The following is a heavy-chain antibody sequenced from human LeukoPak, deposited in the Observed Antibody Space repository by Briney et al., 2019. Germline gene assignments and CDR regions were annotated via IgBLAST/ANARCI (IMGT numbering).Heavy chain of an antibody. V-gene: IGHV3-53*01. Sequence: ETLSLTCTVSGGSISSSSYYWGWIRQAPGKGLEWVSAISDTGNTYHADSVKGRFTISRDSSKNTLFLQMNRLRPEDAAVYYCAKAPVTTCRGAFCYPFDYWGLGTLVTVSS. CDR3: AKAPVTTCRGAFCYPFDY. J-gene: IGHJ4*02. CDR2: ISDTGNT. CDR1: GGSISSSSYY. D-gene: IGHD2-15*01.